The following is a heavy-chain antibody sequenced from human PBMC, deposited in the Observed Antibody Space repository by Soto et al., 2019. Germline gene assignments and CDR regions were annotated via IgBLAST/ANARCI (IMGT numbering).Heavy chain of an antibody. Sequence: RASVKVSCKASGFDFGSFGIQFLRQTRGRGLEWIGWIVAASGRTNYARQFQGRVAFSRDMSSTTAYMDLYDLKSDDTAVYFCSADHPHTAIGWPVWGQGTTVTVSS. CDR3: SADHPHTAIGWPV. J-gene: IGHJ6*02. V-gene: IGHV1-58*02. CDR2: IVAASGRT. CDR1: GFDFGSFG.